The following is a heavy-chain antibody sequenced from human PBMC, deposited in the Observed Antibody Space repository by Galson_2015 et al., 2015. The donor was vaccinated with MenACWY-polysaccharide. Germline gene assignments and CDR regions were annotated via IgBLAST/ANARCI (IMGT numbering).Heavy chain of an antibody. Sequence: SLRLSCAASGFTFNIYGMTWVRQAPGKGLEYVSSISSGGGTTFYADSVKGRFTISRDNSKNMLYLQTNSLRAEDTAVYHCARISYYERSDYPEGRAFNIWGQGTMVTVSS. J-gene: IGHJ3*02. V-gene: IGHV3-23*01. CDR2: ISSGGGTT. CDR3: ARISYYERSDYPEGRAFNI. CDR1: GFTFNIYG. D-gene: IGHD3-22*01.